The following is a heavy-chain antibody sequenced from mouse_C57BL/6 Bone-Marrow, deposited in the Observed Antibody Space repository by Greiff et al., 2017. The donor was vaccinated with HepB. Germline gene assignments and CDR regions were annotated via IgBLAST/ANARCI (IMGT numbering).Heavy chain of an antibody. CDR1: GYTFTSYG. J-gene: IGHJ4*01. Sequence: VKLVESGAELARPGASVKLSCKASGYTFTSYGISWVKQRTGQGLEWIGEIYPRSGNTYYNEKFKGKATLTADKSSSTAYMELRSLTSEDSAVYFCARGGGITTVVATDAMDYWGQGTSVTVSS. CDR2: IYPRSGNT. V-gene: IGHV1-81*01. D-gene: IGHD1-1*01. CDR3: ARGGGITTVVATDAMDY.